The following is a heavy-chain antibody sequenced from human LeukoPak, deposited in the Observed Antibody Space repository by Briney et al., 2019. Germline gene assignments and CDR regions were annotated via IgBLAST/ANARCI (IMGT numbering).Heavy chain of an antibody. D-gene: IGHD5-24*01. J-gene: IGHJ4*02. V-gene: IGHV3-23*01. CDR3: AKARGRDGYKDELDY. CDR2: ISGSGGST. CDR1: EFTFSSCA. Sequence: GGSLRLSCAASEFTFSSCAMSWIRQAPGEGLEWVSVISGSGGSTYYADSVKGRFTISRDNSKNTLYLQMNSLRAEDTAVYYCAKARGRDGYKDELDYWGQGTLVTVSS.